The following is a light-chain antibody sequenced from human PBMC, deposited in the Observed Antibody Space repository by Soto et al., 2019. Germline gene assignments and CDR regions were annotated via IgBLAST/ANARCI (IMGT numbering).Light chain of an antibody. V-gene: IGKV1-5*03. CDR3: QYYKESST. Sequence: DIQMTQSPSTLSASVGDRVTITCRASQSISSWLAWYQQKPGKATKLLTHEASSSEIGVPPRFSGSGFGTEFTLTISSLQPDDFATYYCQYYKESSTFGQGTRLQIK. CDR2: EAS. J-gene: IGKJ1*01. CDR1: QSISSW.